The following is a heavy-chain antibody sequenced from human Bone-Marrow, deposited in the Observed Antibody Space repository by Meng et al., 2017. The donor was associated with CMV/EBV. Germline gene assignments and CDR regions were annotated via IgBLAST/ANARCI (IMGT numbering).Heavy chain of an antibody. D-gene: IGHD3-3*01. J-gene: IGHJ4*02. CDR3: ARGLRYDFWSGSAYFDY. CDR1: GGSISSYY. CDR2: IYYSGST. Sequence: SETLSLTCTVSGGSISSYYWSWIRQPPGKGLEWIGYIYYSGSTNYNPSLKSRVTISVDTSKNQFSLKLSSVTAADTAVYYCARGLRYDFWSGSAYFDYWGQGTLVTVSS. V-gene: IGHV4-59*01.